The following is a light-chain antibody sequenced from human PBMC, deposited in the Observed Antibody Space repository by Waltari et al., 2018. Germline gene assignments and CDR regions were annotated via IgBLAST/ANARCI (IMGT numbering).Light chain of an antibody. Sequence: EIVLTQSPGTLSLSPGERATLSCRASQSVSNNYLLWYQQKPGQAPRVLIYGASNRATGIPDRFSDSGSGTDFTLTISRLEPEDVAVYYCQQFGSSPRTFGQGTKVEIK. CDR3: QQFGSSPRT. V-gene: IGKV3-20*01. CDR1: QSVSNNY. J-gene: IGKJ1*01. CDR2: GAS.